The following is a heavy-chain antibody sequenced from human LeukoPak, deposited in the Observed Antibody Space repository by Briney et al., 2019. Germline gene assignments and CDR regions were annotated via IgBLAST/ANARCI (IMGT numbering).Heavy chain of an antibody. CDR2: IYYSGST. CDR1: GGSISSYY. D-gene: IGHD3-22*01. CDR3: ARQGYYYDSSGPTSPEYFDY. V-gene: IGHV4-59*08. J-gene: IGHJ4*02. Sequence: SETLSLTCTVSGGSISSYYWSWIRQPPGKGLEWIGYIYYSGSTNYNPSLKSRVTISVDTSKNQFSLKLSSVTAADTAVYYCARQGYYYDSSGPTSPEYFDYWGQGTLVTVSS.